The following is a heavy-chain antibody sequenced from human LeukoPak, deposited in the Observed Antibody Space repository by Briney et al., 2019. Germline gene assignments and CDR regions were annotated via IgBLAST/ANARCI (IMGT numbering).Heavy chain of an antibody. Sequence: PSQTLSLTCTVSGDSVSNVSYYWAWLPPPPGQGLEWIANVYYTGSTYYSPSLKSRVAMSVDVSKNQFSLTLSSVTAADLGVYFCASLIRAGTFYYYMDVWGRGTTVTVSS. CDR1: GDSVSNVSYY. D-gene: IGHD2-21*01. CDR2: VYYTGST. J-gene: IGHJ6*03. CDR3: ASLIRAGTFYYYMDV. V-gene: IGHV4-39*01.